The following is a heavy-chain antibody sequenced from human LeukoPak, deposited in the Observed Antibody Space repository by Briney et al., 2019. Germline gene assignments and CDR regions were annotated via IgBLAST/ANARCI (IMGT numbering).Heavy chain of an antibody. CDR2: ISSSSSYI. CDR1: GFTFSSYS. D-gene: IGHD5-18*01. CDR3: ARRASTERGHSYGLDY. V-gene: IGHV3-21*01. Sequence: NPGGSLRLSCAASGFTFSSYSMNWVRQAPGKGLEWVSSISSSSSYIYYADSVKGRFTISRDNAKNSLYLQMNSLRAEDTAVYYCARRASTERGHSYGLDYWGQGTLVTVSS. J-gene: IGHJ4*02.